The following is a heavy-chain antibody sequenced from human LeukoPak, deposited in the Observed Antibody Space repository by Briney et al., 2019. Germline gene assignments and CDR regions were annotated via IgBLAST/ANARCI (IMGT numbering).Heavy chain of an antibody. J-gene: IGHJ4*02. CDR2: ISAYNGNT. V-gene: IGHV1-18*01. CDR1: GYTFTSYG. D-gene: IGHD2-2*01. Sequence: ASVKVSCKASGYTFTSYGISWLRQAPGQGLEWMGWISAYNGNTNYAQKFQGRVTITADKSTSTAYMELSSLRSDDTAVYFCARERVVPSAGIFDYWGQGTLVTVSS. CDR3: ARERVVPSAGIFDY.